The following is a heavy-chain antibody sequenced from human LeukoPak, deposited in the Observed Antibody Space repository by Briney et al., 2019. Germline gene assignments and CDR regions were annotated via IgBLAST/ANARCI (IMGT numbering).Heavy chain of an antibody. CDR2: ISYDGSNK. CDR1: GFTFSSYA. J-gene: IGHJ4*02. CDR3: ARCRTLAADQYYFDY. Sequence: GGSLRLSCAASGFTFSSYAMHWVRQAPGKGLEWVAVISYDGSNKYYADSVKGRFTISGDNSKNTLYLQMNSLRAEDTAVYYCARCRTLAADQYYFDYWGQGTLVTVSS. D-gene: IGHD6-13*01. V-gene: IGHV3-30-3*01.